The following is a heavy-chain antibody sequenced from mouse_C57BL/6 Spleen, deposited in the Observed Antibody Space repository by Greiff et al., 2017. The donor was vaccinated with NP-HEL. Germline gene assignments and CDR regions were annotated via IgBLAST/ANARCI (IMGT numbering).Heavy chain of an antibody. Sequence: VQMKQSVAELVRPGASVKLSCTASGFNIKNTYMHWVKQRPEQGLEWIGRIDPANGNTKYAPKFQGKATITADTSSNTAYLQLSSLPSEDTAIYYCARGDSTGTGDFDVWGTGTTVTVSS. V-gene: IGHV14-3*01. CDR2: IDPANGNT. CDR1: GFNIKNTY. D-gene: IGHD1-1*01. CDR3: ARGDSTGTGDFDV. J-gene: IGHJ1*03.